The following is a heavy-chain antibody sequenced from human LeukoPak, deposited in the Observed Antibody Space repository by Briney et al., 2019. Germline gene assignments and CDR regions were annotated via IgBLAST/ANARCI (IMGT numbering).Heavy chain of an antibody. CDR3: ARAGLYYYYGMDV. CDR2: IYYSGST. J-gene: IGHJ6*02. Sequence: PSETLSLTCAVSGYSISSSYYWSWIRQPPGKGLEWIGYIYYSGSTNYNPSLKSRVTTSVDTSKNQFSLKLSSVTAADTAVYYCARAGLYYYYGMDVWGQGTTVTVSS. V-gene: IGHV4-61*01. CDR1: GYSISSSYY.